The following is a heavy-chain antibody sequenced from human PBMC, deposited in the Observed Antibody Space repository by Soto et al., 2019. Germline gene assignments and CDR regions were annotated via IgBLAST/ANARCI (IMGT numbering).Heavy chain of an antibody. V-gene: IGHV4-59*01. CDR2: IFYSGST. D-gene: IGHD4-17*01. J-gene: IGHJ3*02. Sequence: PSETLSLTCAVSGVSISSYYWSWIRQPPGKGLEWIGYIFYSGSTNYNPSLKSRVTISVDTSKNQFSLKLSSVTAADTAVYYCARRYGSAFDIWGHGTMVTVSS. CDR1: GVSISSYY. CDR3: ARRYGSAFDI.